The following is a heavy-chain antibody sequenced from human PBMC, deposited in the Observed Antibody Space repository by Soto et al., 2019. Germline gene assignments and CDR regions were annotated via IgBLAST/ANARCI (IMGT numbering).Heavy chain of an antibody. CDR1: GFTFSSYG. CDR3: ARESYDSSGYYYVAFDI. D-gene: IGHD3-22*01. CDR2: IWYDGSNK. Sequence: QVQLVESGGGVVQPGRSLRLSCAASGFTFSSYGMHWVRQAPGKGLEWVAVIWYDGSNKYYADSVKGRFTISRDNSKNTLYLQMNSLRAEDTAVYYCARESYDSSGYYYVAFDIWGQGTMVTVSS. V-gene: IGHV3-33*01. J-gene: IGHJ3*02.